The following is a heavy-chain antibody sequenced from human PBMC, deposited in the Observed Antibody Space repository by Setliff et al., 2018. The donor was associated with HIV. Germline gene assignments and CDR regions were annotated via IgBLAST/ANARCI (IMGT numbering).Heavy chain of an antibody. CDR3: AKNDHLYYMDV. V-gene: IGHV3-23*01. Sequence: GGSLRLSCAASGFTFSSYTMSWVRQAPGKGLEWVSGIYDSGDRTYYADSVKGRFTISRDNSKNTLYLQMNSLRAEDTAVYFCAKNDHLYYMDVWGKGTTVTVSS. CDR1: GFTFSSYT. J-gene: IGHJ6*03. CDR2: IYDSGDRT.